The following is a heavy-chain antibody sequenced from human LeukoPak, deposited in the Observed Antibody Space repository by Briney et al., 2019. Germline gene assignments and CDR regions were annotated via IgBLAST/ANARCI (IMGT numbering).Heavy chain of an antibody. V-gene: IGHV4-39*07. CDR3: ARRSVKANFRYMDV. CDR2: IYYSGST. D-gene: IGHD1-7*01. J-gene: IGHJ6*03. Sequence: SETLSLTCTVSGGSISSSSYYWGWIRQPPGKGLEWIGSIYYSGSTYYNPSLKSRVTISVDTSKNQFSLKLSSVTAADTAVYYCARRSVKANFRYMDVWGKGTTVTVSS. CDR1: GGSISSSSYY.